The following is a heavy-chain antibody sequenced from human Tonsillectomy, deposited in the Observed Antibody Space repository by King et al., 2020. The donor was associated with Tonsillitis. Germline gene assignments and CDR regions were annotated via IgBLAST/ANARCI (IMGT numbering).Heavy chain of an antibody. V-gene: IGHV3-7*01. J-gene: IGHJ6*02. Sequence: VQLVESGGGLVQPGGSLRLSCAASGFTFSSYWMNWVRQTPEKGLEWVASIKQDRSEEYYVDSVKGRFTISRDNAKTSLYLQMNSLRAEDTAVYYCARERWELRGSNYYYWGLDVWGQGTAITVSS. D-gene: IGHD1-26*01. CDR2: IKQDRSEE. CDR3: ARERWELRGSNYYYWGLDV. CDR1: GFTFSSYW.